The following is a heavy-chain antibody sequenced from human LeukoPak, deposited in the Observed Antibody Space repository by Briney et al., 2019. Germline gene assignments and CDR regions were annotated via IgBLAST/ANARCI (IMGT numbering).Heavy chain of an antibody. CDR1: GFTFSSYW. D-gene: IGHD4-11*01. CDR3: AKDQGTVTPYYMDV. V-gene: IGHV3-7*01. Sequence: GGSLRLSCAASGFTFSSYWMTWVRQAPGKGLEWVANMQQDGSEKYYVDSVKGRFTISGDNAKNSLYLQMNSLRAEDTAVYYCAKDQGTVTPYYMDVWGKGTTVTVSS. J-gene: IGHJ6*03. CDR2: MQQDGSEK.